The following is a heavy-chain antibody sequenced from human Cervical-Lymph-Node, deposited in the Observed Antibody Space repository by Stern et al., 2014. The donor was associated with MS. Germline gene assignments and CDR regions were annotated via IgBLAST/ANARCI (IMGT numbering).Heavy chain of an antibody. D-gene: IGHD6-6*01. J-gene: IGHJ4*02. Sequence: QVQLVQSEAEEKKPGASVKGYYQASGYTFTSYGISGVRQAPGQGLEWMGCISAYNGNTNYAQKLQGRVTMTTDTSTSTAYMELRSLRSDDTAVYYCARDRPYPAARPSHDYWGQGTLVTVSS. CDR3: ARDRPYPAARPSHDY. V-gene: IGHV1-18*01. CDR1: GYTFTSYG. CDR2: ISAYNGNT.